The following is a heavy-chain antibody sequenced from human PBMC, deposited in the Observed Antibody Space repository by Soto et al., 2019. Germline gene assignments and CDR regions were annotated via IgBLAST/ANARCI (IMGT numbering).Heavy chain of an antibody. J-gene: IGHJ4*02. CDR2: IKQDGSEK. CDR3: ARGEGGYSGYLGSGPHEYFDY. V-gene: IGHV3-7*01. CDR1: GFTFSSYW. D-gene: IGHD5-12*01. Sequence: GGSLRLSCAASGFTFSSYWMSWVRQAPGKGLEWVANIKQDGSEKYYVDSVKGRFTISRDNAKNSLYLQMNSLRAEDTAVYYCARGEGGYSGYLGSGPHEYFDYWGQGTLVTVSS.